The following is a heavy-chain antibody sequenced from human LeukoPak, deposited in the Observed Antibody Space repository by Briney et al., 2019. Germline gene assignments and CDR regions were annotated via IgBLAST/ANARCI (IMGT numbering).Heavy chain of an antibody. CDR2: ISWNSDSV. CDR1: AFTFDDYG. Sequence: GGSLRLSCAASAFTFDDYGMHWVRQTPGKGLEWVSGISWNSDSVGYADSVKGRFTISRDNAENSLYLQMNSLRAEDTAFYYCARAGGSRYYYAMDVWGQGTTVTVSS. J-gene: IGHJ6*02. CDR3: ARAGGSRYYYAMDV. D-gene: IGHD3-16*01. V-gene: IGHV3-9*01.